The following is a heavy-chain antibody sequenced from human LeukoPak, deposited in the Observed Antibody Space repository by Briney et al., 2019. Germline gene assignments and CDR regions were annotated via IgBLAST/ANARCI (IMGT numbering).Heavy chain of an antibody. CDR2: ISYDGSNK. CDR3: ARAPWGY. V-gene: IGHV3-30*01. J-gene: IGHJ4*02. Sequence: GRSLRLSCAASGFTFSSYAMHWVRQAPGKGLEWVAVISYDGSNKYYADSVKGRFTISRDNSKNTLYLQMNSLRAEDTAVYYCARAPWGYWGQGTLVTVSS. D-gene: IGHD3-16*01. CDR1: GFTFSSYA.